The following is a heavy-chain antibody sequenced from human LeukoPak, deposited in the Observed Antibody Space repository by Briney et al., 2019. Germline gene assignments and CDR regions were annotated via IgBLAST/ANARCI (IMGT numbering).Heavy chain of an antibody. CDR3: ARGVPYGPSYEFFDY. CDR2: IYYSGST. V-gene: IGHV4-59*01. CDR1: GGTITNYY. Sequence: SETLSLTCSGSGGTITNYYWSWIRQPPGKGLECIGYIYYSGSTNYNPSLKSRVTISLHTSKNEFSLKLNALTAADTAVYYCARGVPYGPSYEFFDYWGQGTLVTVSS. J-gene: IGHJ4*02. D-gene: IGHD3-10*01.